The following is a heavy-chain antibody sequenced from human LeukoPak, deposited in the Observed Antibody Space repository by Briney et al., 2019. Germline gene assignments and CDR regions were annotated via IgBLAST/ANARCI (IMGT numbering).Heavy chain of an antibody. V-gene: IGHV3-23*01. Sequence: GGSLRLSCAASGFSFTSYAMSWVRQAPGKGLEWVSAISGSGGSTYYADSVKGRFTISRDNSKNTLYLQMNSLRAEDTAVYYCAKDSIYSRGSGWYRDAFDIWGQGTMVTVSS. D-gene: IGHD6-19*01. J-gene: IGHJ3*02. CDR1: GFSFTSYA. CDR3: AKDSIYSRGSGWYRDAFDI. CDR2: ISGSGGST.